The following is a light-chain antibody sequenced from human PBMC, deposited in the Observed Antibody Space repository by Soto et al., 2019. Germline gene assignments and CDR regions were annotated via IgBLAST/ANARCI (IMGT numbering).Light chain of an antibody. CDR2: CAY. J-gene: IGKJ4*01. CDR3: EPYYSSPLT. CDR1: QSVSSSY. Sequence: EIVLTQSPGTLSLSPGERATLSCRASQSVSSSYFAWHQQERGQAPRLLIYCAYSRATVIPHRFSGSGSGTDFTLTISRLEPEDFAVYYCEPYYSSPLTFGGGTKVAIK. V-gene: IGKV3-20*01.